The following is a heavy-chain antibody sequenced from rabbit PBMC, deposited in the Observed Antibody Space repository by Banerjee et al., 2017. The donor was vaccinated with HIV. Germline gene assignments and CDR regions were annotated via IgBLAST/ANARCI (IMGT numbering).Heavy chain of an antibody. CDR1: GFSLSSYW. Sequence: QLVESGGGLVQPEGSLTLTCTASGFSLSSYWMSWVRQAPGKGLEWIGIIYAGKSSTDYASWVNGRFTISSDNAQNTLDLQMNSLTAADTATYFCARESLIGYDLWGPGTLVTVS. CDR3: ARESLIGYDL. J-gene: IGHJ6*01. D-gene: IGHD6-1*01. CDR2: IYAGKSST. V-gene: IGHV1S7*01.